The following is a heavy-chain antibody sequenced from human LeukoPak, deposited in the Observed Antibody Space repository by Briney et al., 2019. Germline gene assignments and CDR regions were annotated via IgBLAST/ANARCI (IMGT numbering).Heavy chain of an antibody. CDR1: GFTFSSYG. Sequence: GGSLRLSCAASGFTFSSYGMHWVRQAPGKGLEWVAFIRYDGSNKYYADSVKGRFTISRDNSKNTLYLQMNSLRAEDTAVYYCAKGYYTVVTSEVPLDYWGQGTLVTVSS. CDR3: AKGYYTVVTSEVPLDY. CDR2: IRYDGSNK. J-gene: IGHJ4*02. V-gene: IGHV3-30*02. D-gene: IGHD4-23*01.